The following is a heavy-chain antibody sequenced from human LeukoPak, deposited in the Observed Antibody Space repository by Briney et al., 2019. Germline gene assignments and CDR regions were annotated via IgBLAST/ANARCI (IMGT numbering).Heavy chain of an antibody. CDR1: TSR. D-gene: IGHD3-22*01. CDR2: IGTYGGDT. V-gene: IGHV1-18*01. CDR3: ARDLWNFYDDSGYNRDFDS. J-gene: IGHJ5*01. Sequence: TSRISWVRQAPGQGLEWMGWIGTYGGDTYYAQKSQGRITVTTDTSTSTVYMELRNLRSDDTAVYYCARDLWNFYDDSGYNRDFDSWGQGTLVTVSS.